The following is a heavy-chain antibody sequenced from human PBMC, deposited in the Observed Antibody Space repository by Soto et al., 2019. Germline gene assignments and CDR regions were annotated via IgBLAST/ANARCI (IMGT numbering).Heavy chain of an antibody. Sequence: PSETLSLTCTVSGGSISSYYWSWIRQPPGKGLEWIGYIFYSGSTNYNPSLKSRVTISVDTSKSQFSLRLSSVTAADTAVYYCARDGATEGITWGQGTLVTVPS. CDR1: GGSISSYY. CDR2: IFYSGST. CDR3: ARDGATEGIT. V-gene: IGHV4-59*01. J-gene: IGHJ5*02. D-gene: IGHD6-13*01.